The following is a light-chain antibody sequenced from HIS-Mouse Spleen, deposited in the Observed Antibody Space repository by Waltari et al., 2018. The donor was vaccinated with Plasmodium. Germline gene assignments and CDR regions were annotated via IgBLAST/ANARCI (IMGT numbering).Light chain of an antibody. V-gene: IGLV1-47*01. CDR2: RNN. CDR1: SSNIGSNY. CDR3: AAWDDSLSGNWV. Sequence: QSVLTQPPSASGTPGQRVTISCSGSSSNIGSNYVYWYQQLPGTAPKLLIYRNNQRPLGVPDRVSGAKSGTSASLAISGLRSEDEADYYGAAWDDSLSGNWVFGGGTKLTVL. J-gene: IGLJ3*02.